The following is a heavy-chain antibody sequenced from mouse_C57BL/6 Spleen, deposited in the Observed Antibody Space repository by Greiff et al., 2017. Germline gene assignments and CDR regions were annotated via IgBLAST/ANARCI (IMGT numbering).Heavy chain of an antibody. CDR1: GYAFSSSW. CDR2: IYPGDGDT. D-gene: IGHD4-1*02. CDR3: ASGQANWDH. V-gene: IGHV1-82*01. Sequence: VQLQESGPELVKPGASVKISCKASGYAFSSSWMNWVKQRPGKGLEWIGLIYPGDGDTNYNGKFKGKATLTADTSSSTAYMQLSSLTSEDSAVXFCASGQANWDHWGQGTTLTVSA. J-gene: IGHJ2*01.